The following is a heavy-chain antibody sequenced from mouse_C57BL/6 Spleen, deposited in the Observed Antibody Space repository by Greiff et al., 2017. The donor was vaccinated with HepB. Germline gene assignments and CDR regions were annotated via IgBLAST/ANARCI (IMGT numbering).Heavy chain of an antibody. J-gene: IGHJ3*01. CDR3: AKGLPGFAY. V-gene: IGHV5-17*01. D-gene: IGHD5-5*01. Sequence: EVKLVESGGGLVKPGGSLKLSCAASGFTFSDYGMHWVRQAPEKGLEWVAYISSGSSTIYYADTVKGRFTITRDNAKNTLFLQMTSLRSEDTAMYYYAKGLPGFAYWGQGTLVTVSA. CDR2: ISSGSSTI. CDR1: GFTFSDYG.